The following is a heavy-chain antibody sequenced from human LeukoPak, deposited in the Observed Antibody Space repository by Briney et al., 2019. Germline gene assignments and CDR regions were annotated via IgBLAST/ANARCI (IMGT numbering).Heavy chain of an antibody. CDR1: GFTFDDYA. V-gene: IGHV3-9*01. J-gene: IGHJ4*02. Sequence: GGSLRLSCVASGFTFDDYAMHWVRQPPGKGLEWVSGISWNSGSIAYANSVKGRFTISRDNAKNSLDLQMNSLRAEDTAVYFCARRDYYFDYWGQGILVTVSS. CDR2: ISWNSGSI. CDR3: ARRDYYFDY.